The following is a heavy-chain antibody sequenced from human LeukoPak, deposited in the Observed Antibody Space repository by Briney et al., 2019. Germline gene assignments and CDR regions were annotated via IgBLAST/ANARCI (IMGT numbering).Heavy chain of an antibody. CDR3: AKDRRIVGATVWVY. CDR1: GFTFSSYA. CDR2: ISGSGGST. J-gene: IGHJ4*02. V-gene: IGHV3-23*01. Sequence: GGSLRLSCAASGFTFSSYAMSLVRQAPGKGLEWVSAISGSGGSTYYADSVKGRFTISRDNSKNTLYLQMNSLRAEDTAVYYCAKDRRIVGATVWVYWGQGTLVTVSS. D-gene: IGHD1-26*01.